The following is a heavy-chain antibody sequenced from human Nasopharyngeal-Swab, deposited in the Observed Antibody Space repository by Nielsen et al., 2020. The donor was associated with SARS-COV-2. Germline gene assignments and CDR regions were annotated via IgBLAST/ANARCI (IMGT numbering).Heavy chain of an antibody. D-gene: IGHD6-13*01. Sequence: VRQMLGKGLEWMGRIDPSDSYTNYSPSFQGHVTISADKSISTAYLQWSSLKASDTAMYYCARRFHSSSWYTDYDYWGQGTLVTVSS. CDR2: IDPSDSYT. J-gene: IGHJ4*02. CDR3: ARRFHSSSWYTDYDY. V-gene: IGHV5-10-1*01.